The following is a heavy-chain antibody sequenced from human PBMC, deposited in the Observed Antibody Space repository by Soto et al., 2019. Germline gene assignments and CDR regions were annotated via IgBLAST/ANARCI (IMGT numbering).Heavy chain of an antibody. CDR2: ISSSGSTI. CDR1: GFTFSDYY. Sequence: QVQLVESGGGLVKPGGSLRLSCAASGFTFSDYYMSWIRQAPGKGLEWVSYISSSGSTIYYADSVKGRFTISRDNAKNSLYLQMNSLRAEDTAVYYCASTVYGSGSYPQDYYYYYMDVWGKGTTVTVSS. J-gene: IGHJ6*03. V-gene: IGHV3-11*01. CDR3: ASTVYGSGSYPQDYYYYYMDV. D-gene: IGHD3-10*01.